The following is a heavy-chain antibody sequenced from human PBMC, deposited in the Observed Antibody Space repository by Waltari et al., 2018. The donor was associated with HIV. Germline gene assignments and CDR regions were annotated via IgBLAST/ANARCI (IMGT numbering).Heavy chain of an antibody. D-gene: IGHD1-26*01. CDR3: AKSDFTELVRGQKAFDV. V-gene: IGHV1-69*19. CDR2: NAPFFGV. J-gene: IGHJ3*01. Sequence: QAQFVQSGAETKKPGSSVPVSCQASGGAFDTFSFTWVRQAPGQGLEWLGGNAPFFGVIYAQDFNGRVTITSNPSTRTVFLELGGLRPDDTAVYFCAKSDFTELVRGQKAFDVWGQGT. CDR1: GGAFDTFS.